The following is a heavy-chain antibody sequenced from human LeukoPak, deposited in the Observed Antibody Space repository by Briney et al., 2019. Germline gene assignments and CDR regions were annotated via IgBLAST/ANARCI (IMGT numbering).Heavy chain of an antibody. J-gene: IGHJ4*02. Sequence: SETLSLTCTVSGYSISSGYYWSWIRQPPGKGLEWIGEINHSGSTNYNPSLKSRVTISVDTSKNQFSLKLSSVTAADTAVYYCARVLSVAATPGFDYWGQGTLVTVSS. CDR3: ARVLSVAATPGFDY. V-gene: IGHV4-38-2*02. CDR1: GYSISSGYY. CDR2: INHSGST. D-gene: IGHD6-19*01.